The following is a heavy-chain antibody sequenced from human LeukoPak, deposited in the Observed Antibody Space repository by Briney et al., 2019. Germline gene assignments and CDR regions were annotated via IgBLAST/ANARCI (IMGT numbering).Heavy chain of an antibody. V-gene: IGHV3-7*01. J-gene: IGHJ4*02. CDR2: IKQDGSEK. CDR3: ARDLSGSYGY. Sequence: GGSLSLSCGASGFTYSSYWMSWVRQAPGKGREWVANIKQDGSEKYYVDSVKGRFTISRDNAKNSLYLQMNSLRAEDTAVYYCARDLSGSYGYWGQGTLVTVSS. D-gene: IGHD1-26*01. CDR1: GFTYSSYW.